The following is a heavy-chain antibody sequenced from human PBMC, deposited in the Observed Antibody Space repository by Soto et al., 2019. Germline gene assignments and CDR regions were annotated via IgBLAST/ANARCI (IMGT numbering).Heavy chain of an antibody. CDR1: GFSLTTGAVG. D-gene: IGHD3-22*01. CDR3: AHSRGRGYKAWFVP. V-gene: IGHV2-5*02. Sequence: QITLKESGPTRAKPTQTLTLTCTFPGFSLTTGAVGVGWIRQPPGKALEWLPLIYWDDDKRYTPSLKTRLTTTKDTSKNQFVLKITNMDTVDTATYYCAHSRGRGYKAWFVPWGQGNLVTVSS. CDR2: IYWDDDK. J-gene: IGHJ5*02.